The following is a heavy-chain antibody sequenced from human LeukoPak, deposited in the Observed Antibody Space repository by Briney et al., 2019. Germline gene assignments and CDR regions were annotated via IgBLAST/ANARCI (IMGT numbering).Heavy chain of an antibody. Sequence: GGSLRLSCAASGFTFSSYSMNWVRQAPGKGLEWVSYISSSSSTIYYADSVKGRFTISRDNAKNSLYLQMNSLRAEDTAVYYCARDKSGMATIDAFDIWGQGTMVTVSS. CDR2: ISSSSSTI. V-gene: IGHV3-48*01. CDR1: GFTFSSYS. J-gene: IGHJ3*02. CDR3: ARDKSGMATIDAFDI. D-gene: IGHD5-24*01.